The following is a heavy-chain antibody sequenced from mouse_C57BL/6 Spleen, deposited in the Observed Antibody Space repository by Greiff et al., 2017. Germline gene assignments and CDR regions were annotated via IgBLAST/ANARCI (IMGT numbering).Heavy chain of an antibody. CDR3: VRLLWDDYAMDY. V-gene: IGHV10-1*01. CDR2: IRSKSNNYAT. Sequence: EVQRVESGGGLVQPKGSLKLSCAASGFSFNTYAMNWVRQAPGKGLEWVARIRSKSNNYATYYADSVKDRFTISRDDSESMLYLQMNNLKTEDTAMYYCVRLLWDDYAMDYWGQGTSVTVSS. J-gene: IGHJ4*01. CDR1: GFSFNTYA. D-gene: IGHD4-1*01.